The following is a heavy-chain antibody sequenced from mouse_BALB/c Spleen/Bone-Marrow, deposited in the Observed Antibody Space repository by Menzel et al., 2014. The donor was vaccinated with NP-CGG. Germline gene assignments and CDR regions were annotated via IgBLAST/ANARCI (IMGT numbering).Heavy chain of an antibody. Sequence: VHVKQSGAELVKPGASVKLSCTASGFNIKDTYMHWVKQRPEQGLEWIGRIEPANGNTKYDPKFQGKATITADTSSNTAYLQLSSLTSEDAAVYYCARYYYGSSYFDYWGQGTTLTVSS. CDR1: GFNIKDTY. D-gene: IGHD1-1*01. CDR2: IEPANGNT. CDR3: ARYYYGSSYFDY. V-gene: IGHV14-3*02. J-gene: IGHJ2*01.